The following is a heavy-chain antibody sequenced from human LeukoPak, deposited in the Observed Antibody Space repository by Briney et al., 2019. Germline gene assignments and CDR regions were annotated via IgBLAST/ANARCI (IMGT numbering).Heavy chain of an antibody. D-gene: IGHD3-22*01. V-gene: IGHV4-34*01. CDR3: ASGDSSGYFDY. J-gene: IGHJ4*02. Sequence: PSETLSLTCAVYGGSFSGYYWSWIRQPPGKGLEWIGEINHSGSTNYNPSLKSRVTISVDTPKNQFSLKLSSVTAADTAVYYCASGDSSGYFDYWGQGTLVTVSS. CDR2: INHSGST. CDR1: GGSFSGYY.